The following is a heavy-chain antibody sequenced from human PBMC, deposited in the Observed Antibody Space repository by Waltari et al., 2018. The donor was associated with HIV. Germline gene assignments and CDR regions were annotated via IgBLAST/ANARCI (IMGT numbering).Heavy chain of an antibody. J-gene: IGHJ6*02. CDR2: IDHSGTS. Sequence: QVQLKQWGAGLVKPSETLYLTCLVSAGSFKGFYWTWVRHSPGKGLEWIGEIDHSGTSRFNPSLKRRITISMDTSRSHFALKLSPATPADTAVYYCARGPSLRVFRGNLYFNSSLDVWGQGTTVIVSS. CDR1: AGSFKGFY. V-gene: IGHV4-34*02. D-gene: IGHD3-16*01. CDR3: ARGPSLRVFRGNLYFNSSLDV.